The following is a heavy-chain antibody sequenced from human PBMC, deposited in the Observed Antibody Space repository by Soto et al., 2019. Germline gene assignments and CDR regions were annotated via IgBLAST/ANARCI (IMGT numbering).Heavy chain of an antibody. CDR2: IWYDGSNK. J-gene: IGHJ1*01. V-gene: IGHV3-33*01. D-gene: IGHD3-22*01. CDR1: GFTFSSYG. CDR3: ARQHGGYYDSSGSEYFQH. Sequence: QVQLVESGGGVVQPGRSLRLSCAASGFTFSSYGMHWVRQAPGKGLEWVAVIWYDGSNKYYADSVKGRFTISRDNSKNTSYLQMNSLRAEDTAVYYCARQHGGYYDSSGSEYFQHWGQGTLVTVSS.